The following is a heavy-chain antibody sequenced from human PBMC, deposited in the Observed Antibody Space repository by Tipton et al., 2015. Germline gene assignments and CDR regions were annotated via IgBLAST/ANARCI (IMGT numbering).Heavy chain of an antibody. CDR3: TRGSGSYDSSDFDN. V-gene: IGHV3-23*01. CDR2: ISGSGNSE. Sequence: SLRLSCAASGFTFTTYAMSWVRQAPGKGLEWVSGISGSGNSEYYADSVKGRFTISRDKSKNTLYLQMNSLRIEDTAIYYCTRGSGSYDSSDFDNWGQGTLVTVSS. J-gene: IGHJ4*02. CDR1: GFTFTTYA. D-gene: IGHD3-22*01.